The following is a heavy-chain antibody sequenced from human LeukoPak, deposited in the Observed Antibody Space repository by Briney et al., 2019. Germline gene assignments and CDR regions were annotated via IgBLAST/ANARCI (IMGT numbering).Heavy chain of an antibody. J-gene: IGHJ4*02. CDR1: GGSFSGYS. D-gene: IGHD6-19*01. CDR3: ARVCYVSAWYPFDY. V-gene: IGHV4-34*01. CDR2: INHSGTT. Sequence: SETLSLTCAVYGGSFSGYSWTWIRQPPGKGLEWIGEINHSGTTGYNPSLKSRVTISIDTSKNQFSLKLSSVTAADTAVYYCARVCYVSAWYPFDYWGQGTPVIVSS.